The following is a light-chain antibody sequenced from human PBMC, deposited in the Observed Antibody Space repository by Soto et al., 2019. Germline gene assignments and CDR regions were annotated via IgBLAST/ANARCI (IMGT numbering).Light chain of an antibody. Sequence: EIVVTQSPGTLSLSPGERATLSCRASQSVSSSYLAWYQQKPGQAPSLLIYVTSSRATAIPDRFSGSGSGTDFTLTISRLEPEDFAVYYCQQYGSSSWTFGQGTKVEI. CDR3: QQYGSSSWT. V-gene: IGKV3-20*01. CDR1: QSVSSSY. J-gene: IGKJ1*01. CDR2: VTS.